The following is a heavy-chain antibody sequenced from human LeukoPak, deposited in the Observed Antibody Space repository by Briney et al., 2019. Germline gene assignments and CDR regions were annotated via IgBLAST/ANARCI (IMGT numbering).Heavy chain of an antibody. CDR1: GGSISNYY. V-gene: IGHV4-4*07. Sequence: SETLSLTCTVSGGSISNYYWSWIRQPAGKGLEWIGRIYTSGSTNYNPSLKSRVTMSVDTSKNQFSLRLSSVTAADTAVYYCARDRYGSGSYYKSWFDPWGQGTLVTVSS. CDR2: IYTSGST. D-gene: IGHD3-10*01. CDR3: ARDRYGSGSYYKSWFDP. J-gene: IGHJ5*02.